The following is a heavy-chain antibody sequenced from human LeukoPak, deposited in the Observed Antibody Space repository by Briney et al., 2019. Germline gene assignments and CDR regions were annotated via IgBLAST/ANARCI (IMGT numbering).Heavy chain of an antibody. D-gene: IGHD3-22*01. Sequence: PGGSLRLSCAASGFTVSSNYMSWVRQAPGKGLEWVSATSGSGDGTFYADSVKGRFTISRDNSKNTLYLQMNSLRAEDTAIYYCAKLRDFFDSSGQFDYWGQGTLVTVSS. CDR2: TSGSGDGT. J-gene: IGHJ4*02. CDR1: GFTVSSNY. CDR3: AKLRDFFDSSGQFDY. V-gene: IGHV3-23*01.